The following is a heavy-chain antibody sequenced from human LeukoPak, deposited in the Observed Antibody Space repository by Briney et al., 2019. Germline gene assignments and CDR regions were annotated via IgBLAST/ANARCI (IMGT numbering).Heavy chain of an antibody. Sequence: GASVKVSCKASGYTFTSYGISWVRQAPGQGLEWMGWINPNSGGTNYAQKFQGRVTMTRDTSISTAYMELSRLRSDDTAVYYCARAPRASLRVYYYMDVWGKGTTVTVSS. J-gene: IGHJ6*03. V-gene: IGHV1-2*02. CDR2: INPNSGGT. CDR3: ARAPRASLRVYYYMDV. CDR1: GYTFTSYG.